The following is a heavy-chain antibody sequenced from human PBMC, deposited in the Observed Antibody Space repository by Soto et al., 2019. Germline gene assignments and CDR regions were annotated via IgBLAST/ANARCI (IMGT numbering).Heavy chain of an antibody. V-gene: IGHV5-10-1*01. J-gene: IGHJ4*02. CDR2: IDPXXXXX. CDR3: ARQIYDSDTGPNFQYYFDS. D-gene: IGHD3-22*01. CDR1: GYSFAGYW. Sequence: PGESLKISCKGSGYSFAGYWITWVRQKPGKGLEWMGRIDPXXXXXXXXXXXRGHVTISVTKSIITVFLQWSSLRASDTAMYYCARQIYDSDTGPNFQYYFDSWGQGTPVTVSS.